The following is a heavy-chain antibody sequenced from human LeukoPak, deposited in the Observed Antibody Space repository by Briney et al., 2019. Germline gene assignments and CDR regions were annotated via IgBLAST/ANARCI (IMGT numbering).Heavy chain of an antibody. Sequence: GASVKVSCKASGGTFSSYAISWVRQAPGQGLEWMGGIIPIFGTANYAQKFQGRVTITTDESTSTAYMELSRLRSEDTAVYYCARIAARDYYYYYYMDVWGKGTTVTVSS. V-gene: IGHV1-69*05. D-gene: IGHD6-6*01. CDR3: ARIAARDYYYYYYMDV. CDR1: GGTFSSYA. CDR2: IIPIFGTA. J-gene: IGHJ6*03.